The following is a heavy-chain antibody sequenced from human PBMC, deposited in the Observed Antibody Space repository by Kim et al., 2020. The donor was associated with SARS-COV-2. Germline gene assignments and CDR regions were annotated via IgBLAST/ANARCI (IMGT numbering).Heavy chain of an antibody. V-gene: IGHV4-59*01. CDR2: IYYSGSN. CDR3: ARGGARSVAFDI. J-gene: IGHJ3*02. D-gene: IGHD3-16*01. Sequence: SETLSLTCTVSGGSISNYYWSWIRQLPGKGLEWSGYIYYSGSNNYNPSLRSRVTISVDTSKNQFALKLSSVTAADTAVYYCARGGARSVAFDIWGQGTMVTVSS. CDR1: GGSISNYY.